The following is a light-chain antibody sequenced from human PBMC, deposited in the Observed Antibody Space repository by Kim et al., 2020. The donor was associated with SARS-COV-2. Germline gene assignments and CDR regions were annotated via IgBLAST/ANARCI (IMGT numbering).Light chain of an antibody. CDR3: AAWDDSFWV. CDR1: SSNIGSNY. V-gene: IGLV1-47*01. CDR2: RNN. J-gene: IGLJ3*02. Sequence: TPGQRVTISCSGSSSNIGSNYVYWYQQLPGTAPKLLIYRNNQRPSGVPDRFSGSKSGTSASLAISGPRSEDEADYYCAAWDDSFWVFGGGTQLTVL.